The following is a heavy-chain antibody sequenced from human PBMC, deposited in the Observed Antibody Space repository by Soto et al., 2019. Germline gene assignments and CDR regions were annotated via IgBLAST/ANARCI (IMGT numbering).Heavy chain of an antibody. V-gene: IGHV3-48*02. CDR3: ARDRGRGGYYYYAMDV. CDR1: GFMFSDYI. D-gene: IGHD3-10*01. Sequence: PGGSLRLSCAASGFMFSDYIMNWVRQAPGKGLEWISYIGSSSSAIDYADSVKGRFTISRDNAKNSLYLQMYSLRDEDTAVYYCARDRGRGGYYYYAMDVWGQGTTVTVSS. CDR2: IGSSSSAI. J-gene: IGHJ6*02.